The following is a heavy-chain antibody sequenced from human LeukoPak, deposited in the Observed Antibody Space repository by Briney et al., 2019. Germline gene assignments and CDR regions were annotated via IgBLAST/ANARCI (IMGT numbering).Heavy chain of an antibody. Sequence: GSLRLSCAASGFTFSSYAMSWVRQAPGKRLEWVSAISGSGVSTYYADSVKGRFTISRDNSDNTLYLYMSSLRAEDTAVYYCAKGPLIEVAGTTWDYWGQGTPVTVSS. CDR2: ISGSGVST. D-gene: IGHD6-19*01. CDR3: AKGPLIEVAGTTWDY. CDR1: GFTFSSYA. V-gene: IGHV3-23*01. J-gene: IGHJ4*02.